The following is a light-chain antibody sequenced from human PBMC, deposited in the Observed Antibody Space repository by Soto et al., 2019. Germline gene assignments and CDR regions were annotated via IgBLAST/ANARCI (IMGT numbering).Light chain of an antibody. V-gene: IGKV3-11*01. CDR3: QQRSAWPPVT. J-gene: IGKJ5*01. Sequence: DIVLTQSPATLSLSPGERATLSCRASQSVSTNLPWYQQKPGQAPRLLIYDASNRATDTPATFSGSGSGTDFTLTISTLEPEDFAVYYCQQRSAWPPVTFRQGTRLEIK. CDR1: QSVSTN. CDR2: DAS.